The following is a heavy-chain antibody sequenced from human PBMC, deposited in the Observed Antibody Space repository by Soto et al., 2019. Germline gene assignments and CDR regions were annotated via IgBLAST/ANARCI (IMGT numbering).Heavy chain of an antibody. J-gene: IGHJ4*01. CDR3: ARGSGYGSRASVNHYLDY. D-gene: IGHD3-10*01. Sequence: GGSLRLSCAASGFTFGSYWMSWVRQAPGKGPEWLATIKWDASEKKYVDSVKGRFTTSRDNAKNALYLQMDSLRAEDTAVYYCARGSGYGSRASVNHYLDYWGQGTRVTVS. CDR1: GFTFGSYW. V-gene: IGHV3-7*01. CDR2: IKWDASEK.